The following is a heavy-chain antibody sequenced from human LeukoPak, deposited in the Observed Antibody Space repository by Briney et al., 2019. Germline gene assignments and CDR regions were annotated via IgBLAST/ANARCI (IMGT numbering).Heavy chain of an antibody. CDR3: AEDLLVGGWEISIEYYHYGMDG. V-gene: IGHV1-18*01. J-gene: IGHJ6*02. CDR2: ISAYNGNT. D-gene: IGHD6-19*01. Sequence: ASVKVSCKASGYTFTSYGISWVRQAPGQGLEWMGWISAYNGNTNYAQKLQGRVTMTTDTSTSTAYMELRSLRSDDTAVYYCAEDLLVGGWEISIEYYHYGMDGWGQRNT. CDR1: GYTFTSYG.